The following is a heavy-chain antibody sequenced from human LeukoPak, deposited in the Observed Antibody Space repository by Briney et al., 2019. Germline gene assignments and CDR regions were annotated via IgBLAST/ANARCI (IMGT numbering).Heavy chain of an antibody. CDR2: IIPIFGTA. CDR1: GGTFSSYA. CDR3: ARGHSPRVWQWLLVTDAFDI. J-gene: IGHJ3*02. V-gene: IGHV1-69*13. Sequence: GASVKVSCKASGGTFSSYAISWVRQAPGQGLEWMGGIIPIFGTANYAQKFQGRVTITADESTSTAYMELSSLRSEDTAVYYCARGHSPRVWQWLLVTDAFDIWGQGTMVTVSS. D-gene: IGHD6-19*01.